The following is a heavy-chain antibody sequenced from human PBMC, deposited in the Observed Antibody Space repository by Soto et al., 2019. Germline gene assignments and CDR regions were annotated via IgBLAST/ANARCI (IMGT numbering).Heavy chain of an antibody. CDR3: ARLPVVVIALGYFDP. CDR1: GDSISSSYY. D-gene: IGHD2-21*01. CDR2: VYYTGFT. V-gene: IGHV4-39*01. J-gene: IGHJ5*02. Sequence: QLQLQESGPGLVKPSETLSLTCTVSGDSISSSYYWGWVRQPRGKGLECIGAVYYTGFTYYNPSLKSRLTISLATSKNQFSLRLSSVTSADTAIYYCARLPVVVIALGYFDPWGPGTLVTVSS.